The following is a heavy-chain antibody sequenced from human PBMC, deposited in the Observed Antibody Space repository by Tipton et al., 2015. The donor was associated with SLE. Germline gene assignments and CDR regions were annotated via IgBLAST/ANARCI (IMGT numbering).Heavy chain of an antibody. D-gene: IGHD2-8*02. CDR1: GFTFSNYA. J-gene: IGHJ5*01. V-gene: IGHV3-23*01. CDR2: IAGHGLTT. CDR3: AKLYWEFGFDS. Sequence: SLRLSCAASGFTFSNYAMSWVRQAPGKGLEWVSAIAGHGLTTYYADSVKGRFTISRDNSKNTLYLQMNSLGAEDTAVYYCAKLYWEFGFDSWGQGALVTVSS.